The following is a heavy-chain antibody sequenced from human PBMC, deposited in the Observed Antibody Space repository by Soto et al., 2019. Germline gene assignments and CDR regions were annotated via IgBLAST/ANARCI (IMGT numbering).Heavy chain of an antibody. CDR2: INSFSGDT. CDR1: GYTFTHYG. V-gene: IGHV1-18*01. D-gene: IGHD2-15*01. CDR3: ARELRSGGKYWYFDI. J-gene: IGHJ2*01. Sequence: QVQLVQSGAEVKKPGASVKVSCKDSGYTFTHYGITWVRQAPGQGLEWMGWINSFSGDTNYPQKLQGRLTMTTDTSTNTVYMELRNLRSDDTAVYYCARELRSGGKYWYFDIWGRGTLVTVSS.